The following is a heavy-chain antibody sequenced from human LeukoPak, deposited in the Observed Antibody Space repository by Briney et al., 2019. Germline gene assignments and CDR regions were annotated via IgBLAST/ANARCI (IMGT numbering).Heavy chain of an antibody. Sequence: GASVKVSCKASGYTFTSYGISWVRQAPGQGLEWMGWISAYNGNTNYAQKLQGRVTMTTDTSTSTAYMELRSLRSDDTAVYYCARDRSVAAAGHHDYWGQGTLVTVSS. D-gene: IGHD6-13*01. CDR2: ISAYNGNT. CDR3: ARDRSVAAAGHHDY. V-gene: IGHV1-18*01. CDR1: GYTFTSYG. J-gene: IGHJ4*02.